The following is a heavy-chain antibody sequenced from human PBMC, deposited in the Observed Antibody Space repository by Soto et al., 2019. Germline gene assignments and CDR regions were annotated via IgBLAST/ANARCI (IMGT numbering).Heavy chain of an antibody. Sequence: QVQLVQSGAEVKKPGASVKVSCKASGYTFTSYGISWVRQAPGQGLEWMGWISAYNGNTNYAQKLQGRVTMTTDTSTSTADMELRSLRSDDTAVYYCARYYVDIVATYNWFDPWGQGTLVTVSS. J-gene: IGHJ5*02. V-gene: IGHV1-18*01. CDR3: ARYYVDIVATYNWFDP. CDR2: ISAYNGNT. D-gene: IGHD5-12*01. CDR1: GYTFTSYG.